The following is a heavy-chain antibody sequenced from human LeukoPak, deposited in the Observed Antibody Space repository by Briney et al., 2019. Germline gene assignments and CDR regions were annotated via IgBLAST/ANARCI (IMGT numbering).Heavy chain of an antibody. CDR3: ARAPTGYYYDSSGYFDY. Sequence: PGGSLRLSCAASGFTFSSYSMNWVRQAPGKGLEWVSPISSSSYIYYADSVKGRFTISRDNAKNSLYLQMNSLRAEDTAVYYCARAPTGYYYDSSGYFDYWGQGTLVTVSS. V-gene: IGHV3-21*01. CDR1: GFTFSSYS. D-gene: IGHD3-22*01. CDR2: ISSSSYI. J-gene: IGHJ4*02.